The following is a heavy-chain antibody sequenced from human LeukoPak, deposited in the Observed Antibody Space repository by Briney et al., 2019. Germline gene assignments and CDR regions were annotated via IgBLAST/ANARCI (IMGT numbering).Heavy chain of an antibody. CDR1: GFTFSKYW. D-gene: IGHD2-2*01. CDR2: IKQDGSEQ. CDR3: AKGVVPGY. V-gene: IGHV3-7*03. Sequence: SGGSLRLSCAASGFTFSKYWMSWVRQAPGKGLEWVANIKQDGSEQYYVDSVKGRFTISRDNAKNSLFLRMNSLRAEDTAVYYCAKGVVPGYWGQGTLVTVSS. J-gene: IGHJ4*02.